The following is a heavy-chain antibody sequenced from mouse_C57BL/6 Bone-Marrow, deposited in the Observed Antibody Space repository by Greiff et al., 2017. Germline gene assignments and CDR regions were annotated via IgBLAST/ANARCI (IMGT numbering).Heavy chain of an antibody. CDR3: ARSHCDY. CDR1: GYTFTSYW. Sequence: QVQLQQPGAELVRPGTSVKLSCKASGYTFTSYWMHWVKQRPGQGLEWIGVIDPSDSYTNYNQKFKGKATLTVDTSSSTAYMQLSSLTSEDSAVYYCARSHCDYWGQGTTLTVSS. V-gene: IGHV1-59*01. J-gene: IGHJ2*01. CDR2: IDPSDSYT.